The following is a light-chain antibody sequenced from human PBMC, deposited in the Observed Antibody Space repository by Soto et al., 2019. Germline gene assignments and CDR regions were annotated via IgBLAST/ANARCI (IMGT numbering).Light chain of an antibody. CDR2: GSS. Sequence: IVMTQSPATLSVSPGDGVTLSCRASENVGTNLAWYQQKPGHAPRLIIYGSSTRTTGIPATSTGSRSGTEFTLTISGFQSAESAIYYCQQYNTSGFSFGGAN. CDR1: ENVGTN. CDR3: QQYNTSGFS. V-gene: IGKV3D-15*01. J-gene: IGKJ4*01.